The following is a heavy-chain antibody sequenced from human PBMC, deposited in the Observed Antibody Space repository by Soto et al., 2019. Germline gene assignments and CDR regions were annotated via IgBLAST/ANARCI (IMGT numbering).Heavy chain of an antibody. J-gene: IGHJ4*02. V-gene: IGHV3-74*01. CDR2: INSDGSTT. CDR3: ATVATGSYSGRDY. D-gene: IGHD1-26*01. Sequence: EVQLVESGGGLVQPGGSLRLSCAASGFTFSTYWMHWVRQAPGKGLVWVSRINSDGSTTTYADSVKGRFTISIDNAKNTLYLQMNSLRAEYTAVYYCATVATGSYSGRDYWGQGTLVTVSS. CDR1: GFTFSTYW.